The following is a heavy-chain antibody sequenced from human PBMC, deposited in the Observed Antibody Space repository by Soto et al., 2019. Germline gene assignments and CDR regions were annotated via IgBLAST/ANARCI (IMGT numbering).Heavy chain of an antibody. CDR1: GFTFSSYG. Sequence: QMQLVESGGGVVQPGRSLRLSCAASGFTFSSYGMHWVRQAPGKGLEWVAVISYDGSNKYYADSVKGRFTISRDNSKNTLYLQMNSLRAEDTAVYYCAKEVWSGPMDVWGQGTTVTVSS. V-gene: IGHV3-30*18. D-gene: IGHD3-3*01. J-gene: IGHJ6*02. CDR3: AKEVWSGPMDV. CDR2: ISYDGSNK.